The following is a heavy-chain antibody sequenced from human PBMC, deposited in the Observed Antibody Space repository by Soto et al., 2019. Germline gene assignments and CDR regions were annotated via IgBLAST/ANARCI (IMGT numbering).Heavy chain of an antibody. CDR1: SGSISSSSSY. Sequence: QLQLQESGPGLVKPSETLSLTCTVSSGSISSSSSYWGWIRQPPGKGLEWIGSIYYSGNTYYIPSLMSRVTLSIDSSKTQFSLKLNSGTTADTAVYYCGAPDYGAKGYYFETWGQGTLVTVSS. J-gene: IGHJ4*02. V-gene: IGHV4-39*01. CDR3: GAPDYGAKGYYFET. CDR2: IYYSGNT. D-gene: IGHD4-17*01.